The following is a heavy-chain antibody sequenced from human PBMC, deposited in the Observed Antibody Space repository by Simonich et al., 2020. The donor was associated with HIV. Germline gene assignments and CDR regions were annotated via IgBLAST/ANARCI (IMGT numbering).Heavy chain of an antibody. J-gene: IGHJ3*02. CDR1: GGSFSGYY. CDR3: ARGDYYNIFTAYAFDI. D-gene: IGHD3-9*01. Sequence: QVQLQQWGAGLLKPSETLSFTCAVYGGSFSGYYWSWIRQPPGKGLEGIGEINHSGSTNYNPSLKSRVTVSVDTSKNQFSLKLSSVTAADTALYYCARGDYYNIFTAYAFDIWGQGTMVTVSS. V-gene: IGHV4-34*01. CDR2: INHSGST.